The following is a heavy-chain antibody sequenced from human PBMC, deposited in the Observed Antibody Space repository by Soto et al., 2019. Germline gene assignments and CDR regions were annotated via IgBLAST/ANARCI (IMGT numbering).Heavy chain of an antibody. CDR2: IDSDGSMT. CDR3: ARDPGYSYGYN. V-gene: IGHV3-74*01. D-gene: IGHD5-18*01. J-gene: IGHJ4*02. Sequence: PGGSLRLSCAASGFTFSTYWMHWVRQTPGKGLVWVSHIDSDGSMTTYADSVKGRFTITRDTSASTAYMELSSLRSEDTAVYYCARDPGYSYGYNWGQGTLVTVSS. CDR1: GFTFSTYW.